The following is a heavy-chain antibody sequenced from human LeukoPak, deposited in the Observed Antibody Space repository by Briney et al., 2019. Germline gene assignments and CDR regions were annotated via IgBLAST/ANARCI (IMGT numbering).Heavy chain of an antibody. Sequence: SETLSLTCTVSGYSINSGYYWGWIRQPPGKGLEWIGSIYHSGTTYYNPSLESRVTISVDTSKNQFSLKLSSVTAADTAVYYCARDDETGYAGNAFDIWGQGTMVTVSS. D-gene: IGHD5-12*01. J-gene: IGHJ3*02. CDR1: GYSINSGYY. CDR3: ARDDETGYAGNAFDI. CDR2: IYHSGTT. V-gene: IGHV4-38-2*02.